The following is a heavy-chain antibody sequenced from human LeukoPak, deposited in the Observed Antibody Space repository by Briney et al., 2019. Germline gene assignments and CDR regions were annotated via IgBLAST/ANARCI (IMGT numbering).Heavy chain of an antibody. CDR2: ISSSSSYI. D-gene: IGHD2-15*01. CDR3: AAIVVVVAATGNWFDP. Sequence: GGSLRLSCAASGFTFSSYSMNWVRQAPGKGLKWVPSISSSSSYIYYADSGKGRFTISRDNAKNSLYLQMNSLRAEDKAVYYCAAIVVVVAATGNWFDPWGQGTLVTVCS. J-gene: IGHJ5*02. CDR1: GFTFSSYS. V-gene: IGHV3-21*01.